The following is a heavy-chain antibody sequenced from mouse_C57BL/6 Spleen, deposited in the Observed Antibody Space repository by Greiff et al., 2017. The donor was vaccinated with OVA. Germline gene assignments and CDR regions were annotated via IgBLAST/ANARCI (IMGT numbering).Heavy chain of an antibody. CDR2: IYPGSGST. Sequence: QVQLQQPGAELVKPGASVRMSCKASGYTFTSYWITWVKQRPGQGLEWIGDIYPGSGSTNYNEKFKSKATLTVDSSSSTAYMQLSSLTSEDSAVYDCASGYYYGSSYAMDYWGQGTSVTVSS. J-gene: IGHJ4*01. V-gene: IGHV1-55*01. CDR3: ASGYYYGSSYAMDY. CDR1: GYTFTSYW. D-gene: IGHD1-1*01.